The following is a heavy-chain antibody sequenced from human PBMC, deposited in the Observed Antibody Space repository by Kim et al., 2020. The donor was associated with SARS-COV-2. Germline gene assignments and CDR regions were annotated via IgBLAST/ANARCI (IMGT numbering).Heavy chain of an antibody. V-gene: IGHV4-4*07. CDR3: ARIQRADFSASTPLDS. D-gene: IGHD3-3*02. Sequence: SETLSLTCTVSGGSISRYYWSWIRQPAGKGLEWIGRVFTNGNTYYSPSLKSRVSMSLDTSRSQFSLRLTSVTAADTAVYYSARIQRADFSASTPLDSWGPGTLVTVSS. J-gene: IGHJ4*02. CDR2: VFTNGNT. CDR1: GGSISRYY.